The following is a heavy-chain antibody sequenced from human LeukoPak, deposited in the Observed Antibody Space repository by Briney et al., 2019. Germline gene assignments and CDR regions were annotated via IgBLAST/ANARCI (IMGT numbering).Heavy chain of an antibody. CDR2: ISWNSGSI. J-gene: IGHJ4*02. V-gene: IGHV3-9*01. Sequence: PGRSLRLSCAASGFTFDDYAMHWVRQAPGKGLEWVSGISWNSGSIGYADSVKGRFTISRDNAKNSLYLQMNSLRAEDTALYYCAKDLELVPAATGGIDYWGQGTLVTVSS. CDR1: GFTFDDYA. CDR3: AKDLELVPAATGGIDY. D-gene: IGHD2-2*01.